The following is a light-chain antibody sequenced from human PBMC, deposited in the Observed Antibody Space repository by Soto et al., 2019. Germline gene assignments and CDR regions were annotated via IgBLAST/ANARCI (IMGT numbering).Light chain of an antibody. J-gene: IGLJ1*01. CDR3: SSYADDSSYV. CDR2: QVT. V-gene: IGLV2-8*01. CDR1: SSDVGGYNR. Sequence: QSALTQPPSASGSPGQSVTISCTGTSSDVGGYNRVSWYQQHPGKAPKLMIYQVTKRPPGVPGRFSASKSGNTASLPVSGLQAEDEADYYCSSYADDSSYVFGTGTKLTVL.